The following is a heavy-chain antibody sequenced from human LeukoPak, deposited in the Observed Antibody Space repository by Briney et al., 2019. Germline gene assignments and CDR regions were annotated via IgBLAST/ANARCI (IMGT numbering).Heavy chain of an antibody. V-gene: IGHV3-48*03. J-gene: IGHJ3*01. CDR3: ARGVANYDILTGYYSPYGAFDV. CDR2: ISSTSDNI. Sequence: PGGSLRLSCAASEFTFSSYEMNWVRQAPGKGLEWVSYISSTSDNIYYADSVKGRFTISRDNAKNSLYLQMNSLRGDDTALYYCARGVANYDILTGYYSPYGAFDVWGQGTMVTVTS. D-gene: IGHD3-9*01. CDR1: EFTFSSYE.